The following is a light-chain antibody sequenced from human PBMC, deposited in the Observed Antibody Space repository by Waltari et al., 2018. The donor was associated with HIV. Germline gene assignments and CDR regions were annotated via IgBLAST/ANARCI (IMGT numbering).Light chain of an antibody. CDR1: QSVKTY. CDR2: DVS. J-gene: IGKJ4*01. Sequence: VLTQSPATLSMSPGDRVTLSCRASQSVKTYLGWYQQKPGQAPSLLIYDVSNRATGIPGRFSGSGFGTDFTLTISSLEPEDFAVYYCQQRNEWPLTFGGGTKVELK. V-gene: IGKV3-11*01. CDR3: QQRNEWPLT.